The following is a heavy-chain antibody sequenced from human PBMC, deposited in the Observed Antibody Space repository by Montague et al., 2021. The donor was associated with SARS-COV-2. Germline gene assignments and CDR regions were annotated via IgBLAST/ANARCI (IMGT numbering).Heavy chain of an antibody. J-gene: IGHJ5*02. CDR3: ARGLENYGSGSHHFDP. Sequence: SETLSLTCSVSGGSISTYYWSWIRQPPGKGLEWIGWMSDSGTAKYNPSLDSRVTIIIDKSKNQFSLKLTSVTPADTAQYYCARGLENYGSGSHHFDPWGQGTLVTVSS. D-gene: IGHD3-10*01. CDR2: MSDSGTA. CDR1: GGSISTYY. V-gene: IGHV4-59*01.